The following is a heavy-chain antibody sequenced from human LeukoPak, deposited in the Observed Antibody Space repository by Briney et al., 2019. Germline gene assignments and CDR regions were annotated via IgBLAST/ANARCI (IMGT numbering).Heavy chain of an antibody. CDR3: ARSLRITIFGVVKRDGRNFDY. D-gene: IGHD3-3*01. CDR2: IRQDGSEK. Sequence: GGSLRLSCAASGFTFSSYWMSWVRQAPGKGLEWVANIRQDGSEKYYVDSVKGRFTISRDNAKNSLYLQMNSLRAEDTAVYYCARSLRITIFGVVKRDGRNFDYWGQGTLVTVSS. V-gene: IGHV3-7*01. J-gene: IGHJ4*02. CDR1: GFTFSSYW.